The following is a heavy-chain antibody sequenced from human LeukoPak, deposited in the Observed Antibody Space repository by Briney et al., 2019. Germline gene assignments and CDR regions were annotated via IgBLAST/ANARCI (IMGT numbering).Heavy chain of an antibody. CDR3: ARGIAARPRPLDY. Sequence: PGGSLRLSCAASGFTFSSYAMHWVRQAPGKGLEWVAVISYDGSNKYYADSVKGRFTISRDNSKNTLYLQMNSLRAEDTAVYYCARGIAARPRPLDYWGQGTLVTVPS. V-gene: IGHV3-30-3*01. CDR2: ISYDGSNK. CDR1: GFTFSSYA. D-gene: IGHD6-6*01. J-gene: IGHJ4*02.